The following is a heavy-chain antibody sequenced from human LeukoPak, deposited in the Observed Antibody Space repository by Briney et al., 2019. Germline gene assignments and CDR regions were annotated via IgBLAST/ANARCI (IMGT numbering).Heavy chain of an antibody. Sequence: PSQTLSLTCTVSGGSISSGDYYWSWIRQPPGKGLEWIGEINHSGSTNYNPSLKSRVTISVDTSKNQFSLKLSSVTAADTAVYYCARGHGVVYGYFFPYFDYWGQGTLVTVSS. CDR1: GGSISSGDYY. D-gene: IGHD5-18*01. CDR3: ARGHGVVYGYFFPYFDY. V-gene: IGHV4-30-4*08. CDR2: INHSGST. J-gene: IGHJ4*02.